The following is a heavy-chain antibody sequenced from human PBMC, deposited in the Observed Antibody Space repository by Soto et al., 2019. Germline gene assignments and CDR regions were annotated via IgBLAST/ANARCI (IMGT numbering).Heavy chain of an antibody. CDR1: GFTFGNDG. CDR2: IRSKANSYAT. D-gene: IGHD6-13*01. J-gene: IGHJ6*02. CDR3: TRPAGLAAAGSYYYYGLDV. Sequence: GGSLRLSCAGSGFTFGNDGMHWVRQAPGKGLEWVGRIRSKANSYATAYAASVKGRFSISRDDSKNTAYLQMDSLKTEDTAVYYCTRPAGLAAAGSYYYYGLDVWGQGTTVTVSS. V-gene: IGHV3-73*01.